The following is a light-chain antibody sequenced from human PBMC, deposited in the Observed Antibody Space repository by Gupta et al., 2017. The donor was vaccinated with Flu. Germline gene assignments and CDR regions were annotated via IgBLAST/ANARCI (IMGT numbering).Light chain of an antibody. CDR2: ATS. V-gene: IGKV3-20*01. CDR1: QSISNNY. CDR3: QQYGGSPPIT. J-gene: IGKJ3*01. Sequence: EIVLTQSPGTLSLPPGERATLSCRASQSISNNYLVWYQQRRGQAPRLLIYATSSRATGVPDRFSGSGSGTDFTLTINRLEPEDFAVYYCQQYGGSPPITFGPGTKVDIK.